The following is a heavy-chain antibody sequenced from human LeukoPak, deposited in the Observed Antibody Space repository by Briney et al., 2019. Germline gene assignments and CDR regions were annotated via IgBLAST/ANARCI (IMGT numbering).Heavy chain of an antibody. CDR3: AKLSWGLGYCSGGSCYSKDY. CDR2: ISYDGSNK. D-gene: IGHD2-15*01. CDR1: GFTFSSYG. J-gene: IGHJ4*02. Sequence: GRSLRLSCAASGFTFSSYGMHWVRQAPGKGLEWVAVISYDGSNKYYADSVKGRFTISRDNPKNTLYLQMNSLRAEDTAVYYCAKLSWGLGYCSGGSCYSKDYWGQGTLVTVSS. V-gene: IGHV3-30*18.